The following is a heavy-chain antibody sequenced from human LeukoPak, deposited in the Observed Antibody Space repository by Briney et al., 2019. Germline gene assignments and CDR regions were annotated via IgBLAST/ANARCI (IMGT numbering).Heavy chain of an antibody. CDR1: GGSISSYY. D-gene: IGHD5-12*01. Sequence: SETLSLTCTVSGGSISSYYWSWIRQPAGKGLEWIGRIYTSGSTNYNPSLKSRVTMSVDTSKNQFSLKLSSVTAADTALYYCARHLDSGYPRIAFDIWGQGTMVTVSS. CDR3: ARHLDSGYPRIAFDI. V-gene: IGHV4-4*07. J-gene: IGHJ3*02. CDR2: IYTSGST.